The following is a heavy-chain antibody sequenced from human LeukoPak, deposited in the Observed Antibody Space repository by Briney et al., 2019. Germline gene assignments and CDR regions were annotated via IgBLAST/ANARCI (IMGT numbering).Heavy chain of an antibody. CDR1: GGSISSGSYY. J-gene: IGHJ5*02. CDR3: ARVVAAAYWFDP. CDR2: SYTSRST. Sequence: SQTLSLTCTLSGGSISSGSYYWSWIPQPAGKVLEGIGRSYTSRSTNYNPSPKSPVTMSVDTSKHQFSLNRSPATSAAAALCYCARVVAAAYWFDPWGQGTLVTVSS. V-gene: IGHV4-61*02. D-gene: IGHD6-13*01.